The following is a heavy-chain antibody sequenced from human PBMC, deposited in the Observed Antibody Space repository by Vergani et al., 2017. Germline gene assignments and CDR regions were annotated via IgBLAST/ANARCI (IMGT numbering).Heavy chain of an antibody. CDR2: IFHSGTT. CDR3: ASLGRTSMSAAINF. CDR1: GYSISTGYY. V-gene: IGHV4-38-2*02. D-gene: IGHD6-25*01. Sequence: QVQLQESGPGLVKPSETLSLTCTVSGYSISTGYYWGWIRQPPGKGLEWIGSIFHSGTTYYNPSLKSRLSISVDTSKNRFSLKLSSVTAADTAVYYCASLGRTSMSAAINFWGQGTLVTVSS. J-gene: IGHJ4*02.